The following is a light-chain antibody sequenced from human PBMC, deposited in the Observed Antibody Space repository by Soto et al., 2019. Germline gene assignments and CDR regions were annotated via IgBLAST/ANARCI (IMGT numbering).Light chain of an antibody. V-gene: IGKV3-20*01. CDR3: QQYGSSYT. CDR2: AAS. Sequence: EIVLTQSPGTLSLSPGERATLSCRASQSVSSTYLAWYQHKPDQAPRPLIYAASSMGTGIRDRFSGSGSGTVLTLTICRQEPEDFAVYYCQQYGSSYTFGQATKLEIK. J-gene: IGKJ2*01. CDR1: QSVSSTY.